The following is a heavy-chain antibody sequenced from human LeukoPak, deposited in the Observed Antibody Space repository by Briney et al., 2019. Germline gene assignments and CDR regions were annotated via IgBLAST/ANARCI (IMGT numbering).Heavy chain of an antibody. V-gene: IGHV4-34*11. CDR3: ARGRVSSSTYYSTYYYYFYMDV. CDR1: GGSFSGYY. D-gene: IGHD4-11*01. CDR2: IYHSGST. Sequence: SETLSLTCAVYGGSFSGYYWGWIREPPGKGLEWMGSIYHSGSTYYNPSLKSRVTISVDTSKNHFSLDLTSVTAADTAVYFCARGRVSSSTYYSTYYYYFYMDVWGKGTTVIVSS. J-gene: IGHJ6*03.